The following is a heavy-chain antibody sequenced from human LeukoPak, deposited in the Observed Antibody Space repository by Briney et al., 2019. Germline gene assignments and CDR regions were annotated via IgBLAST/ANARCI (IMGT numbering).Heavy chain of an antibody. Sequence: TGGSLRLSCAASGFTFSSYAMSWVRQAPGKGLEWVSAISGSGGSTYYADSVKGRFTISRDNSKNTLYLQMNSLRAEDTAVYYCAKNVQQLTWFDPWGQGTLVTVSS. CDR3: AKNVQQLTWFDP. V-gene: IGHV3-23*01. CDR1: GFTFSSYA. D-gene: IGHD6-13*01. J-gene: IGHJ5*02. CDR2: ISGSGGST.